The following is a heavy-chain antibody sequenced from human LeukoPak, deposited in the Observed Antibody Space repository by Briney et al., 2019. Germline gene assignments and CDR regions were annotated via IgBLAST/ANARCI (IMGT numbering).Heavy chain of an antibody. CDR2: IYYSGST. V-gene: IGHV4-30-4*08. D-gene: IGHD1-26*01. Sequence: SQTLSLTCTVSGGSISSGDYYWSWIRQPPGKGLEWIGYIYYSGSTYYNPSLKSRVTISVDTSKNQFSLKLSSVTAADTAVYYCAREIDSGSYSGGFDDWGQGTLVTVSS. CDR1: GGSISSGDYY. J-gene: IGHJ4*02. CDR3: AREIDSGSYSGGFDD.